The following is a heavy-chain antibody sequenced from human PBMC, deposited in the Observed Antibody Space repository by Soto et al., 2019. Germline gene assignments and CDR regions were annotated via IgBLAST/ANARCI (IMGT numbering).Heavy chain of an antibody. CDR1: GGSISSSNW. D-gene: IGHD1-26*01. CDR2: IYHSGST. Sequence: QVQLQESGPGLVKPSGTLSLTCAVSGGSISSSNWWSWVRQPPGKGLEWIGEIYHSGSTNYNPSLQSRVTISVDKSKNQFSMKLSSVTAADTAVYYCARISGSYYYGMDVWGHGTTVTVSS. V-gene: IGHV4-4*02. CDR3: ARISGSYYYGMDV. J-gene: IGHJ6*02.